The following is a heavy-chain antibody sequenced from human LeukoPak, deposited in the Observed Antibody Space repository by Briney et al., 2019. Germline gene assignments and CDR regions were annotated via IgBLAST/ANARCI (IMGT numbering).Heavy chain of an antibody. CDR3: ARLRVRYPPEYYFDY. CDR1: GGTFSSYA. J-gene: IGHJ4*02. CDR2: IIPIFGTA. V-gene: IGHV1-69*13. Sequence: SVKVSCKASGGTFSSYAISWVRQAPGQGLEWMGGIIPIFGTANYAQKFQGRVTITADESTSTAYMELSSLRSEDTAVYYCARLRVRYPPEYYFDYWGQGTLVTVSS. D-gene: IGHD1-26*01.